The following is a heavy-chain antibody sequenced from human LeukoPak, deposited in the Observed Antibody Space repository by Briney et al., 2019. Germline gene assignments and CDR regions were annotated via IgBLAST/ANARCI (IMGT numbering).Heavy chain of an antibody. J-gene: IGHJ3*01. CDR3: TRGWSNGNYYAFDV. V-gene: IGHV3-72*01. D-gene: IGHD3-16*01. CDR2: SRNKPTSYTT. CDR1: GFTLTDHY. Sequence: PGGSLRLSCAASGFTLTDHYMDWARQAPGKGLEWIGRSRNKPTSYTTEFAASVKGRFSISGDDSERSLYLQMNSLTTEDTAVYYCTRGWSNGNYYAFDVWGQGTMVTVSS.